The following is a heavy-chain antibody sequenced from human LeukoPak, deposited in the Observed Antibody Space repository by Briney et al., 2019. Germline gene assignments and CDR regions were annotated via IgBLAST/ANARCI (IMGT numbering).Heavy chain of an antibody. CDR1: GYTFTSYY. J-gene: IGHJ4*02. Sequence: ASVKLSCKASGYTFTSYYLHWVRQAPGQGLEWMGMVNPSGGSTSYAQKFQGGVTMTRDTSTTTVYMELSSLRSDDTAVFYYARRHKHYYQIDYWGQGTLVTVSS. CDR2: VNPSGGST. D-gene: IGHD1-26*01. CDR3: ARRHKHYYQIDY. V-gene: IGHV1-46*01.